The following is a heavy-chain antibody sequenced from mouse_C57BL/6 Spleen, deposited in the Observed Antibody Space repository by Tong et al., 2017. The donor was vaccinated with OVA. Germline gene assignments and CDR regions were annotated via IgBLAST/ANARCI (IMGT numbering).Heavy chain of an antibody. CDR2: INPYNGDT. Sequence: EVQLQESGPELVKPGDSVKISCKASGYSFTGYFMNWVMQSHGKSLEWIGRINPYNGDTFYNQKFKGKATLTVDKSSSTAHMELRSLTSEDSAVYYCARKGNYGSSYVRYCDVWGTGTTVTVSS. V-gene: IGHV1-20*01. J-gene: IGHJ1*03. CDR1: GYSFTGYF. CDR3: ARKGNYGSSYVRYCDV. D-gene: IGHD1-1*01.